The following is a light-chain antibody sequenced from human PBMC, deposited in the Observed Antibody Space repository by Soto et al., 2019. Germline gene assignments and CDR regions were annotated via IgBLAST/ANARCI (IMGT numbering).Light chain of an antibody. CDR2: DIS. Sequence: EIVLTPSPGTLSLSPGERATLYCRASQSVSGYLAWYQQKPGQAPRLLIYDISKRATGIPARFSGSGSATDFTLTISSLEPEDFAVYYCQHRSSWPITFGQGTRLEI. V-gene: IGKV3-11*01. J-gene: IGKJ5*01. CDR3: QHRSSWPIT. CDR1: QSVSGY.